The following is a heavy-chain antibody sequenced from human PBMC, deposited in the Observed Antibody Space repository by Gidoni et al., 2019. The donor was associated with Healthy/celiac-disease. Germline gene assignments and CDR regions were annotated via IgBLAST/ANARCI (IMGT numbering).Heavy chain of an antibody. CDR1: GFTFSRYS. Sequence: EVQLVESGGGLVKPGGSLRLSCAASGFTFSRYSMNWVRQAPGKGLEWVSSISSSSSYIYYADSVKGRFTISRDNAKNSLYLQMNSLRAEDTAVYYCARDTRCSGGSCYLTDWWYYYGMDVWGQGTTVTVSS. CDR3: ARDTRCSGGSCYLTDWWYYYGMDV. J-gene: IGHJ6*02. CDR2: ISSSSSYI. D-gene: IGHD2-15*01. V-gene: IGHV3-21*01.